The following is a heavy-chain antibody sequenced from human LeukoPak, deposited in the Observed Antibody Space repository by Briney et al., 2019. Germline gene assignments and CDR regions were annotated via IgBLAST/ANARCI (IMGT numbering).Heavy chain of an antibody. J-gene: IGHJ4*02. CDR2: ITSST. D-gene: IGHD3-10*01. CDR1: GFTFGDYA. Sequence: PGGSLRLSCTASGFTFGDYAMSWVRQAPGKGLEWLSCITSSTYYADSVKGRFTISRDNAKNSLYLQMNSLRAEDTAVYYCARAGYFGSGTYHDYWGQGTLVTVSS. CDR3: ARAGYFGSGTYHDY. V-gene: IGHV3-69-1*01.